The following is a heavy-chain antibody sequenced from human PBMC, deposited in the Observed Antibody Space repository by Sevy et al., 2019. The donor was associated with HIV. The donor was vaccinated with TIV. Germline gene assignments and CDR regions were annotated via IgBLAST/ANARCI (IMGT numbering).Heavy chain of an antibody. V-gene: IGHV1-24*01. J-gene: IGHJ5*02. Sequence: ASVKVSCKVSGYTLTKLSMHWVRQAPGKGLEWMGYFDPQDHEELYSQKFQGRLTMTVDTSTDTAYMELSSLTYEDTAVYYCAIVGLRYYSGSSQYQGHWFDTWGQGTLVTVSS. CDR2: FDPQDHEE. CDR1: GYTLTKLS. D-gene: IGHD2-15*01. CDR3: AIVGLRYYSGSSQYQGHWFDT.